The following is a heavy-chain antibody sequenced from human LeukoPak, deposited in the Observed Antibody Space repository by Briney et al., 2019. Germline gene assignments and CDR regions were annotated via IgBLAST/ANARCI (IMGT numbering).Heavy chain of an antibody. CDR2: ITQDGSEK. CDR1: GFTFSRYW. V-gene: IGHV3-7*01. J-gene: IGHJ4*02. CDR3: ARDLVGDSDY. D-gene: IGHD1-26*01. Sequence: GGSLRLSCAASGFTFSRYWMSWVRQAPGKGLEWVANITQDGSEKYYVDSVKGRFTISRDNAKNSLYLQMNSLRAEDTAVYYCARDLVGDSDYWGQGTLVTVSS.